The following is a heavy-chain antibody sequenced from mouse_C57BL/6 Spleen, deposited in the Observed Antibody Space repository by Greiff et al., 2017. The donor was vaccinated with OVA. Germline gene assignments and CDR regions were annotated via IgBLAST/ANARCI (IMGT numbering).Heavy chain of an antibody. CDR1: GYTFTSYW. V-gene: IGHV1-55*01. CDR2: IYPGSGST. D-gene: IGHD2-4*01. J-gene: IGHJ4*01. CDR3: ARESYDYDDYAMDY. Sequence: QVQLQQPGAELVKPGASVKMSCKASGYTFTSYWITWVKQRPGQGLEWIGDIYPGSGSTNYNEKFKSKATLTVDTSSSTAYMQLSSLTSEDSAVYYCARESYDYDDYAMDYWGQGTSVTVSS.